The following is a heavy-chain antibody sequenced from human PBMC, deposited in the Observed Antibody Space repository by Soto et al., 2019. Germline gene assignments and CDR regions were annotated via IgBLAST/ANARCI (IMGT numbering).Heavy chain of an antibody. D-gene: IGHD2-21*02. CDR1: GFTFRTYS. J-gene: IGHJ4*02. V-gene: IGHV3-21*01. Sequence: EVQLVESGGGLVKPGESLRLSCAASGFTFRTYSMNWVRQAPGKGLEWVSLISSSSSYIYYADSLKGRFTISRDNAKNPVYLEMNTLSAEDTAVYYCARFVSATAINDHWGQGTMVTVSS. CDR2: ISSSSSYI. CDR3: ARFVSATAINDH.